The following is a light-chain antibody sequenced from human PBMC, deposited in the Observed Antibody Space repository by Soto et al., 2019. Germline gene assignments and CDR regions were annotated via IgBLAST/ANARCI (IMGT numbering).Light chain of an antibody. J-gene: IGKJ1*01. Sequence: DIELTHSHSTLSASLADRVRIXCRASQSISAWLAWYQQKPGKAPRLLIYKASTLEIGVPSRFSGSGSGTEFTLTISSLQPDHVATYYCQQYNDYSWTFGQGTKVDIK. CDR1: QSISAW. V-gene: IGKV1-5*03. CDR3: QQYNDYSWT. CDR2: KAS.